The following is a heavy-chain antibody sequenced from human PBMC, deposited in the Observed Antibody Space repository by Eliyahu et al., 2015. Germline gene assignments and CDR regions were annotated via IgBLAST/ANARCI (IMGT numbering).Heavy chain of an antibody. CDR2: ICWNGAV. Sequence: HLQLQESGPGLLKPSETLSLTCTVSGASXSSGTFCWGWIRQPPGKGLEWIANICWNGAVYFSPSLMGRASMSVDTSRNLFSLRVTSVIASDTASYYCARRGTGGGWSFDFWGPGTRVTVSS. CDR1: GASXSSGTFC. J-gene: IGHJ4*02. V-gene: IGHV4-39*02. CDR3: ARRGTGGGWSFDF. D-gene: IGHD6-19*01.